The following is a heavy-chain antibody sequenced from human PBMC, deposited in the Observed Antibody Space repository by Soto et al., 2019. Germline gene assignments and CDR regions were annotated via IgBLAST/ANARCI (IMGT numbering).Heavy chain of an antibody. Sequence: GGSLRLSCAASGFTFSSYSMNWVRQAPGKGLEWVSSISSSSSYIYYADSVKGRFTISRDNAKNSLYLQMNSLRAEDTAVYYCAGLRISPYYDFWSGYSPLDYWGQGTLVTVSS. V-gene: IGHV3-21*01. J-gene: IGHJ4*02. CDR3: AGLRISPYYDFWSGYSPLDY. CDR1: GFTFSSYS. D-gene: IGHD3-3*01. CDR2: ISSSSSYI.